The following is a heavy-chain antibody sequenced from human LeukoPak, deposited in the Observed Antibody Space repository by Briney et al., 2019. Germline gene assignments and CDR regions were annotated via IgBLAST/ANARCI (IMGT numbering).Heavy chain of an antibody. CDR1: GYTFTGYY. J-gene: IGHJ4*02. D-gene: IGHD6-19*01. V-gene: IGHV1-2*02. CDR3: VRSTSGWYPHFDY. Sequence: ASVKVSCKASGYTFTGYYMRWVRRAPGQGLEWMGGINPNSGGTTSAQKFQGRVTMTRDTSISTAYMELSRLSLDDTAVFYCVRSTSGWYPHFDYWGQGTLVTGSS. CDR2: INPNSGGT.